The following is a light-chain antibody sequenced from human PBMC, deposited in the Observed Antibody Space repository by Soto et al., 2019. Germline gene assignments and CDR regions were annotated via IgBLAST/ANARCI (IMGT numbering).Light chain of an antibody. V-gene: IGKV3-11*01. Sequence: ENGLTESPGTLSLSPGERATLSCRASQSVSSYLAWYQQKPGQAPRLLIYDASNRATGIPARFSGSGSGTDFTLTISSLEPEDFAVYYCQQRSKWLTFGGGTKVDIK. CDR3: QQRSKWLT. CDR1: QSVSSY. J-gene: IGKJ4*01. CDR2: DAS.